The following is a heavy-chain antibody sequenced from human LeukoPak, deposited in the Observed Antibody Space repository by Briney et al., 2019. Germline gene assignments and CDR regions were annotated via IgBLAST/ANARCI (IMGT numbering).Heavy chain of an antibody. J-gene: IGHJ5*02. V-gene: IGHV4-59*12. D-gene: IGHD2-2*01. Sequence: PSETLSLTCTVSDGSISSYYWSWIRQPPGKGLEWIGYIYYSGSTNYNPSLKSRVTISVDTSKNQFSLKLSSVTAADTAVYYCARPGFRYQRRKNWFDPWGQGTLVTVSS. CDR3: ARPGFRYQRRKNWFDP. CDR2: IYYSGST. CDR1: DGSISSYY.